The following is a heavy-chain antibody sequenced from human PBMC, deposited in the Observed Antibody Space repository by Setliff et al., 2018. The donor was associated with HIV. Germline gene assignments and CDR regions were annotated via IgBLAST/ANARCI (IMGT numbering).Heavy chain of an antibody. V-gene: IGHV4-4*07. D-gene: IGHD2-8*02. CDR3: ARVSSTYWYSIFRNYYYHMDV. Sequence: SETLSLTCTVSGGSMSRFYWTWIRQPPGKGLEWIGRIYTSGSTNYNPSLKSRVTMSVDTSKNQFSLKLSSVTAADTAVYYCARVSSTYWYSIFRNYYYHMDVWGKGTTVTVSS. CDR1: GGSMSRFY. CDR2: IYTSGST. J-gene: IGHJ6*03.